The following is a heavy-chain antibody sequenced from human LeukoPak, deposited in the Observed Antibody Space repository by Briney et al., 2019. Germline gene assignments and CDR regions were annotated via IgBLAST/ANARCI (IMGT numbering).Heavy chain of an antibody. CDR3: TRRRNYLSHFDY. J-gene: IGHJ4*02. D-gene: IGHD1-7*01. CDR1: GGSISSGDYY. V-gene: IGHV4-39*07. Sequence: PSETLSLTCTVSGGSISSGDYYWSWIRQPPGKGLEWIGEINHSGSTNYNASLKSRVTISVDTSKNQFSLKLSSVTAADTAVYYCTRRRNYLSHFDYWGQGTLVTVSS. CDR2: INHSGST.